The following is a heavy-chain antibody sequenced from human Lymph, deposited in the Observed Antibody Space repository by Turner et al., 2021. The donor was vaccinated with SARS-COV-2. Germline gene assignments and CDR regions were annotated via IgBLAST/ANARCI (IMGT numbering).Heavy chain of an antibody. CDR1: GFTLSSYA. D-gene: IGHD5-18*01. CDR3: AKEGDTAMVNFYY. V-gene: IGHV3-23*01. J-gene: IGHJ4*02. Sequence: EVQMLESGGGLVQPGGSLRLSRAASGFTLSSYAMSWVRQAPGKGLEWVSAISGSGGSTYYADSVKGRFTISGDNSKNTLYLQMNSLRAEDTAVYYCAKEGDTAMVNFYYWGQGTLVTVSS. CDR2: ISGSGGST.